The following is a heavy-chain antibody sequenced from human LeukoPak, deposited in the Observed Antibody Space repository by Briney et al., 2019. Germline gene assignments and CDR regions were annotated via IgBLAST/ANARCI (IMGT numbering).Heavy chain of an antibody. CDR3: ARERYDSSGYYSLDY. CDR2: INAGNGNT. V-gene: IGHV1-3*01. D-gene: IGHD3-22*01. Sequence: ASVKVSCKASGYTFTTYAMHWVRQAPGQRLEWMGWINAGNGNTKYSQKFQARVTITRDTSASTAYMEMRSLRSEDTAVYYCARERYDSSGYYSLDYWGQGTLVTVSS. J-gene: IGHJ4*02. CDR1: GYTFTTYA.